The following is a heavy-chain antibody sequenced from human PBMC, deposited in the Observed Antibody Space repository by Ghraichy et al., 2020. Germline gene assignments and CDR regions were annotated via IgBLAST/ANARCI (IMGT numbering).Heavy chain of an antibody. D-gene: IGHD2-2*01. V-gene: IGHV3-7*01. CDR2: IKQDGSEK. CDR3: ARDWPVVSVATGYYYYGMDV. CDR1: GFTFSNYW. J-gene: IGHJ6*02. Sequence: GESLNISCAASGFTFSNYWMSWVRQAPGKGLEWVANIKQDGSEKNYLDYVKGRITISRDNAKNALYLEMNSLSDGDTAVYYCARDWPVVSVATGYYYYGMDVWGQGTTVTVSS.